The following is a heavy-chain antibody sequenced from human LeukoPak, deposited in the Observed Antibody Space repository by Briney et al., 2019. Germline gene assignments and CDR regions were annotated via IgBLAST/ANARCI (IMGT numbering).Heavy chain of an antibody. V-gene: IGHV1-69*04. CDR3: AREGPAGFS. CDR1: GGTFSSYA. J-gene: IGHJ5*02. CDR2: IIPILGIA. Sequence: ASAKVSCKASGGTFSSYAISWVRQAPGQGLEWMGRIIPILGIANYAQKFQGRVTITADKSTSTAYMELNSLRAEDTAVYYCAREGPAGFSWGQGTLVTVSS.